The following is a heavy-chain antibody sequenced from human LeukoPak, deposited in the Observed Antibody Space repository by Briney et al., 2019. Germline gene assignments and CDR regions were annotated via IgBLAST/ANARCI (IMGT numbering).Heavy chain of an antibody. Sequence: GESLKISCKASGYTFTSFFIGWVRQMPGQGLEWMGIIYTGDSDTRYSPSFQGQVTISVDKSISTAYLQWRSLKTSDTAIYYCARPITGAGTDLGYWGQGTLVTVSS. CDR3: ARPITGAGTDLGY. CDR2: IYTGDSDT. J-gene: IGHJ4*02. CDR1: GYTFTSFF. D-gene: IGHD6-13*01. V-gene: IGHV5-51*01.